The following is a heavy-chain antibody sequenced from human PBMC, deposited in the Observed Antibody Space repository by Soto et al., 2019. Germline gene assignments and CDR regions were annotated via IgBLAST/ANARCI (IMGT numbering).Heavy chain of an antibody. CDR3: AREGSEYSSSSLFWFDP. CDR2: IWYDGSNK. V-gene: IGHV3-33*01. Sequence: GGSLRLSCAASGFTLSSFGMHWVRQAPGKGLEWVAVIWYDGSNKYYADSVKGRFTIARDISKNTVSLQMNSLRAEDTAVYFCAREGSEYSSSSLFWFDPWGQGTLVTVSS. CDR1: GFTLSSFG. D-gene: IGHD6-6*01. J-gene: IGHJ5*02.